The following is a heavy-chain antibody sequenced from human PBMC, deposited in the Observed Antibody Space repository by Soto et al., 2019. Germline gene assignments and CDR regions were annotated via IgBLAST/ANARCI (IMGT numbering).Heavy chain of an antibody. CDR2: ISSSGSTI. J-gene: IGHJ6*02. CDR3: ARDLRYYDSSGYRGYGMDV. Sequence: QVQLVESGGGLVKPGGSLRLSCAASGFTFSDYYMSWIRQAPGKGLEWVSYISSSGSTIYYADSVKGRFTISRDNAXNXLXXQMNSLRAEDTAVYYCARDLRYYDSSGYRGYGMDVWGQGTTVTVSS. CDR1: GFTFSDYY. D-gene: IGHD3-22*01. V-gene: IGHV3-11*01.